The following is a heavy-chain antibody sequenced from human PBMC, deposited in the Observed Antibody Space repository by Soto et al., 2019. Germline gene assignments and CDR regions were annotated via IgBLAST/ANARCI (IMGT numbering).Heavy chain of an antibody. CDR3: ARLESREVLNVGY. CDR1: GGSISSGDYY. J-gene: IGHJ4*02. V-gene: IGHV4-30-4*01. D-gene: IGHD1-26*01. Sequence: SETLSLTCTVSGGSISSGDYYWSWIRQPPGKGLEWIGYIYYSGSTYYNPSLKGRVTISVDTSKNQFSLKLSSVTAADTAVYYCARLESREVLNVGYWGQGTLVTVSS. CDR2: IYYSGST.